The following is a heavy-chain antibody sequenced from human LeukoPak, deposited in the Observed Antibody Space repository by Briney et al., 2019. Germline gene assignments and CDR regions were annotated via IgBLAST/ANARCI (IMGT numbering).Heavy chain of an antibody. Sequence: SETLSLTCTVSGGSISSYYWNWIRQPPGKGLEWIGEINHSGSTNYNPSLKSRVTISVDTSKNQFSLKLSSVTAADTAVYYCARGPTYYDFWSGSQPYYYGMDVWGQGTTVTVSS. D-gene: IGHD3-3*01. J-gene: IGHJ6*02. CDR3: ARGPTYYDFWSGSQPYYYGMDV. V-gene: IGHV4-34*01. CDR2: INHSGST. CDR1: GGSISSYY.